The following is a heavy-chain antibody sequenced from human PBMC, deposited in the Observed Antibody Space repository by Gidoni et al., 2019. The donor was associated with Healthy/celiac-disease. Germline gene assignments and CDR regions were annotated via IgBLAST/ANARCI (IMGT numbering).Heavy chain of an antibody. D-gene: IGHD2-15*01. Sequence: EVQLVQSGAEVKKPGESLRISCKGSGYSFTSSWISWVRQMPGNGLEWMGRIDPSDSYTNYSPSFQGHVTISADKSISTAYLQWSSLKASDTAMYYCATLGYCSGGSCYSDYYYGMDVWGQGTTVTVSS. J-gene: IGHJ6*02. V-gene: IGHV5-10-1*03. CDR1: GYSFTSSW. CDR2: IDPSDSYT. CDR3: ATLGYCSGGSCYSDYYYGMDV.